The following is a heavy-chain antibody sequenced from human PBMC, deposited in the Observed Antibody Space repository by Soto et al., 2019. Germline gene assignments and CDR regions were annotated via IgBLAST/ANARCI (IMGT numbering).Heavy chain of an antibody. Sequence: GGSLRLSCSASGFTFSSYAMHWVRQAPGKGLEYVSAISSNGGSTYYADSVKGRFTISRDNSKNTLYLQMRSLRAEDTAVYYCVKARPLSSRIVGASTGSYFDHWGHGTLVTVSS. J-gene: IGHJ4*01. CDR1: GFTFSSYA. CDR3: VKARPLSSRIVGASTGSYFDH. D-gene: IGHD1-26*01. CDR2: ISSNGGST. V-gene: IGHV3-64D*06.